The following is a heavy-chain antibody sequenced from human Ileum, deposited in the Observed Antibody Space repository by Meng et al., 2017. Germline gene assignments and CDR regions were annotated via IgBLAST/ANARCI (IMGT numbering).Heavy chain of an antibody. CDR3: RTRRYEIKTYINY. J-gene: IGHJ4*02. D-gene: IGHD1-14*01. CDR1: GFTFSSYD. CDR2: SSTDGSKN. V-gene: IGHV3-30*07. Sequence: LHMVEAGGGGLQPGWSLSLLSAASGFTFSSYDMHWVRHPQGKGLDWVGISSTDGSKNNYTHYVQGSLTIYTANSKETLNVQMNTPTVEAAAVYYCRTRRYEIKTYINYWGQGTLVTVSS.